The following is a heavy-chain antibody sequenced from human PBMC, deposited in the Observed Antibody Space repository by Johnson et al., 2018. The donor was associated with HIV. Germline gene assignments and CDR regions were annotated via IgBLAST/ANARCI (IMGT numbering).Heavy chain of an antibody. CDR1: GFTFSSYA. V-gene: IGHV3-30*14. CDR3: ARDGQVYYNFWISSLAFDI. J-gene: IGHJ3*02. Sequence: QVQLVESGGGVVQPGRSLRLSCAASGFTFSSYAMHWVRQAPGKGLEWEAVISYDGSNKYYADSVKGRFTISRDNSKNTLYLQMNSLRAEDTAVYYCARDGQVYYNFWISSLAFDIWGQGTMVTVSS. CDR2: ISYDGSNK. D-gene: IGHD3-3*01.